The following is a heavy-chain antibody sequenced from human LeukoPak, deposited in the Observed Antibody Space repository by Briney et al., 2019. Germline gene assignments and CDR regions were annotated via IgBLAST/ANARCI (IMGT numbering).Heavy chain of an antibody. CDR3: AIRAYSSSWYYFDY. Sequence: GGSLRLSCAASGFTFSSYAMSWVRQAPGKGLEWVSAISGSGAGTYSADSVKGRFTISRDNSKNTLYLQMNSLRAEDTAVYYCAIRAYSSSWYYFDYWGQGTLVTVSA. V-gene: IGHV3-23*01. D-gene: IGHD6-13*01. CDR2: ISGSGAGT. CDR1: GFTFSSYA. J-gene: IGHJ4*02.